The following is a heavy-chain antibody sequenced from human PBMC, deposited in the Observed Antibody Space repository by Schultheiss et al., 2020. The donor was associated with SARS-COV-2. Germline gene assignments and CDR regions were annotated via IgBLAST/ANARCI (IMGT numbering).Heavy chain of an antibody. CDR3: AKENSNSWYAIDY. V-gene: IGHV3-11*06. J-gene: IGHJ4*02. CDR2: ISSSSSYT. Sequence: GESLKISCAASGFTFSDYYMSWIRQAPGKGLEWVSYISSSSSYTNYADSVKGRFTISRDNSKNTLYLQMDSLRAEDTAVYFCAKENSNSWYAIDYWGQGTRVTVSS. D-gene: IGHD6-13*01. CDR1: GFTFSDYY.